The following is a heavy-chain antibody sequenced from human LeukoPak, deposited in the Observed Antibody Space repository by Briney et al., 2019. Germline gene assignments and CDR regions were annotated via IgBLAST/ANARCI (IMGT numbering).Heavy chain of an antibody. CDR3: ARDGSRVDGVFDM. CDR1: RFPFSSYN. D-gene: IGHD4-17*01. V-gene: IGHV3-21*06. J-gene: IGHJ3*02. CDR2: ISSTYNYT. Sequence: GGSLRLSCVASRFPFSSYNMNWVRQAPGKGLEWVSSISSTYNYTHYADSVRGRFTISRDNAKNSLYLQMDSLRAEDAAIYYCARDGSRVDGVFDMWGQGTMVTVSS.